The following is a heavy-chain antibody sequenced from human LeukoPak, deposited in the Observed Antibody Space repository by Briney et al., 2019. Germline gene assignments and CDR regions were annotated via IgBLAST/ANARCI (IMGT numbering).Heavy chain of an antibody. J-gene: IGHJ5*02. V-gene: IGHV3-21*01. Sequence: GGSLRLSCAASGFTFSSYSMNWVRQAPGKGLEWVSSISSSSSSYIYYADSVKGRFTISRDNAKNSLYLQMNSLRAEDTAVYYCARPYCSSTSCYGWEVGYNWFDPWGQGTLVTVSS. CDR3: ARPYCSSTSCYGWEVGYNWFDP. CDR2: ISSSSSSYI. CDR1: GFTFSSYS. D-gene: IGHD2-2*01.